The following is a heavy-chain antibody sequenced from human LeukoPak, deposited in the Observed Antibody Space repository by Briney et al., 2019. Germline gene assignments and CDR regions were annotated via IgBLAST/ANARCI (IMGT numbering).Heavy chain of an antibody. CDR1: GYTFTSYA. D-gene: IGHD6-6*01. CDR2: IIPIFGTA. Sequence: ASVKVSCKASGYTFTSYAISWVRQAPGQGLEWMGGIIPIFGTANYAQKFQGRVTITADESTSTAYMELSSLRSEDTAVYYCARELSVRGKQLVRTGYFDYWGQGTLVTVSS. J-gene: IGHJ4*02. V-gene: IGHV1-69*13. CDR3: ARELSVRGKQLVRTGYFDY.